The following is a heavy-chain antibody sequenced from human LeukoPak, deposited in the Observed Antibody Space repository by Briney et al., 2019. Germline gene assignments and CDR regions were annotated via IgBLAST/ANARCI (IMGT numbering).Heavy chain of an antibody. Sequence: VASVKVSCKASGYTFTGYYMHWLRQAPGQGLEWMGWIHPNSGATNYAQRFQGRVTLTTDTSTSTAYMELRSLRSDDTAVYYCASSVVVANGDAFDIWGQGTMVTVSS. CDR2: IHPNSGAT. D-gene: IGHD2-15*01. CDR1: GYTFTGYY. J-gene: IGHJ3*02. V-gene: IGHV1-2*02. CDR3: ASSVVVANGDAFDI.